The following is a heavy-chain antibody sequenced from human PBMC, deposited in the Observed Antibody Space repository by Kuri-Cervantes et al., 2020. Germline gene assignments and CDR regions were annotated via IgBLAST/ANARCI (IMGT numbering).Heavy chain of an antibody. CDR3: ARDYPWSSGWYDAFDI. CDR2: INTNTGNP. V-gene: IGHV7-4-1*02. Sequence: ASVKVSCKASGYTFTSYAMNWVRQAPGQGLEWMGWINTNTGNPTYAQGFTGRFVSSLDTSVSTAYLQISSLKAEDTAVYYCARDYPWSSGWYDAFDIWGQGTMVTVSS. D-gene: IGHD6-19*01. J-gene: IGHJ3*02. CDR1: GYTFTSYA.